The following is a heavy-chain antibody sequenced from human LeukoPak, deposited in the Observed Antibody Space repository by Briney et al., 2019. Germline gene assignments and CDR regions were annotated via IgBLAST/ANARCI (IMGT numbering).Heavy chain of an antibody. Sequence: PSETLSLTCTVSGGSISSYYWSWIRQPPGKGLEWIGYIYHSGSTYYNPSLKSRVTISVDRSKNQFSLKLSSVTAADTAVYYCARDAHYYDSSGSYNWFDPWGQGTLVTVSS. CDR1: GGSISSYY. V-gene: IGHV4-59*12. J-gene: IGHJ5*02. CDR2: IYHSGST. CDR3: ARDAHYYDSSGSYNWFDP. D-gene: IGHD3-22*01.